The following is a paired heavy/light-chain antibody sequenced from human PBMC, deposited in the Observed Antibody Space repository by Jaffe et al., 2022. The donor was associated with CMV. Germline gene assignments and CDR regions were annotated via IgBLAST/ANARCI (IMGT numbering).Light chain of an antibody. CDR2: SNN. J-gene: IGLJ3*02. Sequence: QSVLTQPPSASGTPGQRVTISCSGSSSNIGSNTVNWYQQLPGTAPKLLIYSNNQRPSGVPDRFSGSKSGTSASLAISGLQSEDEADYYCAAWDDSLNGSWVFGGGTKLTVL. CDR1: SSNIGSNT. V-gene: IGLV1-44*01. CDR3: AAWDDSLNGSWV.
Heavy chain of an antibody. CDR2: INPNSGGT. V-gene: IGHV1-2*04. CDR3: ARAHPPLPYYYGSGSWTFDY. Sequence: QVQLVQSGAEVKKPGASVKVSCKASGYTFTGYYMHWVRQAPGQGLEWMGWINPNSGGTNYAQKFQGWVTMTRDTSISTAYMELSRLRSDDTAVYYCARAHPPLPYYYGSGSWTFDYWGQGTLVTVSS. J-gene: IGHJ4*02. D-gene: IGHD3-10*01. CDR1: GYTFTGYY.